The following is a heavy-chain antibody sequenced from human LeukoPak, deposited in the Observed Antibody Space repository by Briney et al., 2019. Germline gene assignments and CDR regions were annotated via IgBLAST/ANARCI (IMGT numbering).Heavy chain of an antibody. J-gene: IGHJ4*02. V-gene: IGHV1-3*02. D-gene: IGHD4-23*01. Sequence: ASVKVSCKASGYTFTNYALHWVRQAPGQRLEWMGWTDGATGNTRFSQAFQGRLTINIDTSASTAYMELSSLRSEDTAVYYCARSPGGNASSWLDSWGQGTLVTVYS. CDR1: GYTFTNYA. CDR2: TDGATGNT. CDR3: ARSPGGNASSWLDS.